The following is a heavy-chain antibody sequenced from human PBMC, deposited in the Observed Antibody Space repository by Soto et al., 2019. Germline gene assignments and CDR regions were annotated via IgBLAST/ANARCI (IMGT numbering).Heavy chain of an antibody. CDR1: GFTFRSYS. D-gene: IGHD1-26*01. V-gene: IGHV3-21*01. J-gene: IGHJ4*02. Sequence: PGGSLRLSCAASGFTFRSYSMNWVRQAPGKGLEWVSSITSSTGYIDYADSVKGRFTISRDNAKNSLYLQMNSLRAEDTAVYYCARMRGSYDFDYWGQGTLVTVSS. CDR3: ARMRGSYDFDY. CDR2: ITSSTGYI.